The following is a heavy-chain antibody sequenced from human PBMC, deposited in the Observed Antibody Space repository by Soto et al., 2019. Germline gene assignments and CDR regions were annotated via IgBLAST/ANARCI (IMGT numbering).Heavy chain of an antibody. CDR1: GLTIINAW. Sequence: EVQLVESGGGLVKPGGSLRLSCAASGLTIINAWMTWVRQAPGKGLEWVGRIKSNSDGGTTDYATPVKGRFTISRDDSKNTLFLQMDSLQTDDTAMYYCTTEGISGARWYYMGMDVWGQGTTVTVSS. V-gene: IGHV3-15*01. J-gene: IGHJ6*02. D-gene: IGHD6-13*01. CDR3: TTEGISGARWYYMGMDV. CDR2: IKSNSDGGTT.